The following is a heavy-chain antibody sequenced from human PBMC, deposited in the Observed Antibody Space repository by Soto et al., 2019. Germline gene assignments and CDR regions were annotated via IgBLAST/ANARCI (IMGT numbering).Heavy chain of an antibody. CDR1: GGSISSYY. Sequence: SETLSLTCTVSGGSISSYYWSWIRQPPGKGLEWIGYIYYTGTTNYNPSLKSRVTISVDTSKNQFSLRLSSATAADTAVYYCARANLKTAGSGSDYYIHSWGQGILVTVSS. D-gene: IGHD3-10*01. J-gene: IGHJ4*02. CDR2: IYYTGTT. CDR3: ARANLKTAGSGSDYYIHS. V-gene: IGHV4-59*12.